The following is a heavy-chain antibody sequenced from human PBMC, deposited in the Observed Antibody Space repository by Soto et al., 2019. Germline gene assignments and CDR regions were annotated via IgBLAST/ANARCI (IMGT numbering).Heavy chain of an antibody. CDR1: GGSINSYW. J-gene: IGHJ4*02. CDR2: VYSSGTT. CDR3: ARDIGSYAYGEGY. Sequence: PSETLSLTCSVSGGSINSYWWSWIRQPAGKGLEWIGRVYSSGTTDYNPSLNSRATLSVETSKNQFSLKLSSVTAADTAVYYCARDIGSYAYGEGYWGQGSQVTLSS. V-gene: IGHV4-4*07. D-gene: IGHD3-10*01.